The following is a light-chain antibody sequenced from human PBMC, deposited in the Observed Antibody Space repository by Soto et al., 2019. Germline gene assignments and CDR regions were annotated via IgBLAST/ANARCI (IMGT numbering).Light chain of an antibody. V-gene: IGKV3-11*01. Sequence: EIVLTQSPATLSLSPGERATISCSASQSVSSYLAWYQQKPGQPPRLLIYDASNRATGIPARFSGSGSGTDFTLTISSLEPECFAFYYCQHRSSWTRTFGKVTKVEIK. CDR3: QHRSSWTRT. J-gene: IGKJ1*01. CDR1: QSVSSY. CDR2: DAS.